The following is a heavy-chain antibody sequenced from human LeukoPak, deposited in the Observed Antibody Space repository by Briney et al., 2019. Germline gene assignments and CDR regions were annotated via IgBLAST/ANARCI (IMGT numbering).Heavy chain of an antibody. CDR2: IYYSGST. D-gene: IGHD5-18*01. CDR3: ARPGVGSGRYGAFDI. J-gene: IGHJ3*02. V-gene: IGHV4-59*08. Sequence: SETLSLTCTVSGGSISSYYWSWIRQPPGKGLEWIGYIYYSGSTNYNPSLKSRVTMSVDTSKNQFSLKLRSVTAADTAVYYCARPGVGSGRYGAFDIWGLGTMVTVSS. CDR1: GGSISSYY.